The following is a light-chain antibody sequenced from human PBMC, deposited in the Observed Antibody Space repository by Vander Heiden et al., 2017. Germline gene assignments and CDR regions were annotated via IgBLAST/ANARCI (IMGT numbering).Light chain of an antibody. Sequence: HSVLTQPPSVSGAPGPRVTISCTGSSSNIGAEFDVHWYQQLQGTAPRLRIVVNNSRPSGVPDRFSGSKSDTYASRATTGLQVDEESYDDGQYYGSRLSGGVFGGGTKLTVL. V-gene: IGLV1-40*01. J-gene: IGLJ3*02. CDR3: QYYGSRLSGGV. CDR1: SSNIGAEFD. CDR2: VNN.